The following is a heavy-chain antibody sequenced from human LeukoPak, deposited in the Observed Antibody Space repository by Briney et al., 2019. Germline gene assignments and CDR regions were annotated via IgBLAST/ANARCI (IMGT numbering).Heavy chain of an antibody. CDR3: TRENGGDGYRGGTFDI. Sequence: GGSLRLSCAASGFTFSSYGMNWVRQAPGKGLEWVAVIWFDGSKKYYVDSVNGRFTISRDSSKNTVDLQMDSLRAEDKALDYCTRENGGDGYRGGTFDIWGQGTMVTVSS. CDR2: IWFDGSKK. D-gene: IGHD5-24*01. V-gene: IGHV3-33*01. CDR1: GFTFSSYG. J-gene: IGHJ3*02.